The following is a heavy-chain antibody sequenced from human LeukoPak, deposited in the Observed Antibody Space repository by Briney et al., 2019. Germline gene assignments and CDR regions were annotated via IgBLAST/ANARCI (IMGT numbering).Heavy chain of an antibody. V-gene: IGHV4-39*01. CDR1: GGSISSSGYY. Sequence: PSETLSLTCTVSGGSISSSGYYWGWIRQPPGKGLEWIGSIYYSGSTYYNPSLKSRVTISVDTSKNQFSLKLSSVTAADTAVYYCARRPLVVPAATEQYYYYYYGMDVWGQGTTVTVSS. D-gene: IGHD2-2*01. CDR2: IYYSGST. J-gene: IGHJ6*02. CDR3: ARRPLVVPAATEQYYYYYYGMDV.